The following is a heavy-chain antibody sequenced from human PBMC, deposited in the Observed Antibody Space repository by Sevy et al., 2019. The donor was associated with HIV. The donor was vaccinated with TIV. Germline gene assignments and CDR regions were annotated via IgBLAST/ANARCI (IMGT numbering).Heavy chain of an antibody. J-gene: IGHJ4*02. Sequence: GGSLRLSCAASGFTFSSYAMHWVRQAPGKGLEWVAVISYDGSNKYYADSVKGRFTISRDNSKNTLYLQMNSLRAEDTAVYYCARDCFEYISSGDGFDYWGQGTLVTVSS. CDR3: ARDCFEYISSGDGFDY. D-gene: IGHD6-6*01. V-gene: IGHV3-30-3*01. CDR2: ISYDGSNK. CDR1: GFTFSSYA.